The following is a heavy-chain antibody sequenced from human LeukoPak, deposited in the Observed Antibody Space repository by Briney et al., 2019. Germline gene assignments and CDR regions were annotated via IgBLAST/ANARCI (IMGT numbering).Heavy chain of an antibody. J-gene: IGHJ1*01. V-gene: IGHV3-53*01. CDR1: GFTVSSNY. CDR3: ARDGAAVTTHLGFFQH. Sequence: GGSLKLSCAASGFTVSSNYMSWVRQAPGKGLEWVSVIYSGGSTYYADSVKGRFTISRDNSKNTLYLQMNSLRAEDTAVYYCARDGAAVTTHLGFFQHWGQGTLVTVSS. CDR2: IYSGGST. D-gene: IGHD4-17*01.